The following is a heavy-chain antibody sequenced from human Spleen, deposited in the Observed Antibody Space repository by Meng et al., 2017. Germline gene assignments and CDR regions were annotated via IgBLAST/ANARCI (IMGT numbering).Heavy chain of an antibody. D-gene: IGHD6-25*01. Sequence: QVQVVQAGAEVKSPGASVKVSCKPSGYNFPDYYLHWVRRAPGQGLEWMGRINPKSGDTHYAQKFQARVTMTGDTSISTAYMELSGLRSDDTAMYYCARDEDISAAGKLFGDYWGQGTLVTVSS. CDR2: INPKSGDT. J-gene: IGHJ4*02. V-gene: IGHV1-2*06. CDR1: GYNFPDYY. CDR3: ARDEDISAAGKLFGDY.